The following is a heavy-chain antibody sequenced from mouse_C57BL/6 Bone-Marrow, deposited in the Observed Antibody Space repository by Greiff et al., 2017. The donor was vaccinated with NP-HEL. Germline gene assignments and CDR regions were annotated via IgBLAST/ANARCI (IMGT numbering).Heavy chain of an antibody. CDR1: GYTFTSYW. Sequence: QVQLQQPGAELVMPGASVKLSCKASGYTFTSYWMHWVTQRPGQGLEWIGEIDPSDSYTNYNQKFKGKSTLTVDKSSSTAYMQLSSLTSEDSAVYYCARGGGYGSSPYWYFDVWGTGTTVTVSS. CDR3: ARGGGYGSSPYWYFDV. D-gene: IGHD1-1*01. J-gene: IGHJ1*03. CDR2: IDPSDSYT. V-gene: IGHV1-69*01.